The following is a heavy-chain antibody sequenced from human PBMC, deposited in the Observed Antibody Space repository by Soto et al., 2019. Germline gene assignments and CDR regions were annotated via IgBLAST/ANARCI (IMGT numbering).Heavy chain of an antibody. CDR1: GTPISSYY. CDR2: IHYSGTT. J-gene: IGHJ4*02. Sequence: SETLSLTCTVSGTPISSYYWSWIRQPPGRGLEWIANIHYSGTTNCNPSLASRVTLSVDTSKNQFSLKMTSVTAADRAMYFCARYNSYAIDYWGRGTLVTVS. D-gene: IGHD2-8*01. CDR3: ARYNSYAIDY. V-gene: IGHV4-59*01.